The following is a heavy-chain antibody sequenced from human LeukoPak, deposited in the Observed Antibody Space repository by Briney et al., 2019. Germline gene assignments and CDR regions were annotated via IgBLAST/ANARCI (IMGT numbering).Heavy chain of an antibody. CDR1: KFAFSSYA. V-gene: IGHV3-23*01. D-gene: IGHD4-17*01. Sequence: PGGSLRLSCAASKFAFSSYAMSWVRQAPGKGLEWVSAISGGGGNTYYADSVKGRFTISRDNSKNTLYLQMNSLRAEDTAVYYCAKPPYGDYFYFDYWGQGTLVTVSS. CDR2: ISGGGGNT. J-gene: IGHJ4*02. CDR3: AKPPYGDYFYFDY.